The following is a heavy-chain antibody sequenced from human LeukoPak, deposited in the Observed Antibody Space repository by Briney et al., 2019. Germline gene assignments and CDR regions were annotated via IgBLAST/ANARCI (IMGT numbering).Heavy chain of an antibody. CDR1: GFTFSSYG. V-gene: IGHV3-33*01. D-gene: IGHD3-10*01. J-gene: IGHJ4*02. Sequence: GRSLRLSCAASGFTFSSYGMHWVRQAPGKGLEWVVVIWYDGSNKYYADSVKGRFTISRDNSKNTLYLQMNSLRAEDTAVYYCAREGLLWFGELSGFDYWGQGTLVTVSS. CDR2: IWYDGSNK. CDR3: AREGLLWFGELSGFDY.